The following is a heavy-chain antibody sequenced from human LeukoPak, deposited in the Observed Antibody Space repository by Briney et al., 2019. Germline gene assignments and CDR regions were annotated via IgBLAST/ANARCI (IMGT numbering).Heavy chain of an antibody. V-gene: IGHV1-46*01. CDR3: ARGGIAARHYFDY. J-gene: IGHJ4*02. Sequence: ASVKVSCKASGYTFTIDYMHWVRQAPGQGLGWMGMINPSGGSTSYAQKFQGRVTMTRDTSTSTVYMELSSLRSEDTAVYYCARGGIAARHYFDYWSQGTLVTVSS. D-gene: IGHD6-6*01. CDR2: INPSGGST. CDR1: GYTFTIDY.